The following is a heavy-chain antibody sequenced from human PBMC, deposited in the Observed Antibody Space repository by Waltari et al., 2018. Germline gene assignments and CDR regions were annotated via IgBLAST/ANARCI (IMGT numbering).Heavy chain of an antibody. CDR3: AIHWVGRGYSGHATFQH. CDR2: IGGSGDVT. Sequence: EVQLLESGGGLVQPGGSLRLSCAASGITFSNYAMTWVRQAPGKGREGVSAIGGSGDVTYYADSVKGRFTNSRDNSKDTLYLQMNSLRAEDTAVYYCAIHWVGRGYSGHATFQHWGQGTLVTVSS. J-gene: IGHJ1*01. CDR1: GITFSNYA. D-gene: IGHD5-12*01. V-gene: IGHV3-23*01.